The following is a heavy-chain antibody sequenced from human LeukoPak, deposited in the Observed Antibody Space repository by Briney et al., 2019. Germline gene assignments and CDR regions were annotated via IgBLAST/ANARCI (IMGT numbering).Heavy chain of an antibody. CDR2: IYTSGST. CDR3: AGEGDYWHRFDD. V-gene: IGHV4-4*07. Sequence: SETLSLTCTVSGGSIRSSYWSWFRQPAGKGLEWIGRIYTSGSTNCNPSLKSRVTMSLDTSKNHFSLNLRSVTAADTAVYYCAGEGDYWHRFDDWGRGTLVTVSS. D-gene: IGHD4-17*01. J-gene: IGHJ4*02. CDR1: GGSIRSSY.